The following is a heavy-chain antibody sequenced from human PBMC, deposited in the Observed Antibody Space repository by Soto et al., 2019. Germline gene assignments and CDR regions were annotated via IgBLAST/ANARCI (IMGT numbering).Heavy chain of an antibody. D-gene: IGHD1-7*01. CDR3: AREGDDNWNYAATYYFDY. J-gene: IGHJ4*02. V-gene: IGHV6-1*01. CDR2: TYYRSKWYN. CDR1: GDSVSSNSAA. Sequence: QVQLQQSGPGLVKPSQTLSLTCAISGDSVSSNSAAWNWIRQSPSRGLEWLGRTYYRSKWYNDYAVPVKSRITINPDTSKNQFSLQLNSVTPEDTAVYYCAREGDDNWNYAATYYFDYWGQGTLVTVSS.